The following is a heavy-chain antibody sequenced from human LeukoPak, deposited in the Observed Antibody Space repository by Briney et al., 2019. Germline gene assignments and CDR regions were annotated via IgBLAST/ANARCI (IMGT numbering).Heavy chain of an antibody. V-gene: IGHV3-30*18. J-gene: IGHJ5*02. CDR1: GFTFSSYG. D-gene: IGHD3-10*01. CDR2: ISYGGSNK. Sequence: GGSLRLSCAASGFTFSSYGIHWVRQAPGKGLEWVAVISYGGSNKYYADSVKGRITISRDNSKNTLYLQMNSLRAEDTAVYYCAKVEVRGVNNWFDPWGQGTLVTVSS. CDR3: AKVEVRGVNNWFDP.